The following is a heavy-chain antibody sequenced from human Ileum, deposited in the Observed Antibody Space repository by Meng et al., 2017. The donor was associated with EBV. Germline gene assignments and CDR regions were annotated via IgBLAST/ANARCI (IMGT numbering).Heavy chain of an antibody. CDR3: ARDPTGGEDHQRV. V-gene: IGHV4-4*03. CDR2: IYHSGIT. CDR1: CGSSSISNG. J-gene: IGHJ4*02. Sequence: GSGRIMPPGALPLTRSVVCGSSSISNGWSWVRQPPGKGLEWIGKIYHSGITIYNPSLKSRVTMSVDNSKNQFSLKLNSMTAADTAVYYCARDPTGGEDHQRVWGQGTLVTVSS. D-gene: IGHD1-14*01.